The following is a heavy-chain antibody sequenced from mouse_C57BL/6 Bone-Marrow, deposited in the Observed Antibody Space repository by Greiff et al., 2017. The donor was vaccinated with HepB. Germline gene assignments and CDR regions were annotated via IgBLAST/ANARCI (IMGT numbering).Heavy chain of an antibody. Sequence: EVKLQESGGDLVKPGGSLKLSCAASGFTFSSYGMSWVRQTPDKRLEWVATISSGGSYTYYPDSVKGRFTISRDNAKNTLYLQMSSLKSEDTAMYSCARPQFITTVVDYFDYWGQGTTLTVSS. D-gene: IGHD1-1*01. J-gene: IGHJ2*01. V-gene: IGHV5-6*01. CDR2: ISSGGSYT. CDR1: GFTFSSYG. CDR3: ARPQFITTVVDYFDY.